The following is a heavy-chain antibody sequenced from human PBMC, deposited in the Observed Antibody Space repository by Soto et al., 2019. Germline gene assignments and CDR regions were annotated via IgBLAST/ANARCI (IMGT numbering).Heavy chain of an antibody. J-gene: IGHJ4*01. CDR1: GYTFAGFY. Sequence: ASVKVSCKASGYTFAGFYMSWVRQAPGQGLEWLGWINTDIGGTNYAQKFQGRVTMTRDTSISTAYMELSRLRSDDTAVYYCARGGGTYYYDSSGYYVDYWGHGNLVTVSS. CDR3: ARGGGTYYYDSSGYYVDY. V-gene: IGHV1-2*02. CDR2: INTDIGGT. D-gene: IGHD3-22*01.